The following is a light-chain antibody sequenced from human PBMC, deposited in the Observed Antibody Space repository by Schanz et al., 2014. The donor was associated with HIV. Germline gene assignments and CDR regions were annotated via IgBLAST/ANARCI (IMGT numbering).Light chain of an antibody. J-gene: IGKJ1*01. CDR2: GAS. CDR1: QSVRSD. Sequence: EVVMTQSPATLSVSPGERATLSCRASQSVRSDLAWYQQRPGQAPRLLIYGASTRVTGIPARFSGSGSGTEFTLTISRVEPEDYAVYYCQQYGSSPWTFGQGTKVEIK. V-gene: IGKV3-15*01. CDR3: QQYGSSPWT.